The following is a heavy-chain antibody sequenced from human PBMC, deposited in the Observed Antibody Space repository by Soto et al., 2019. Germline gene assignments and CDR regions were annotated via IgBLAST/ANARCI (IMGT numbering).Heavy chain of an antibody. V-gene: IGHV1-18*01. J-gene: IGHJ6*02. CDR1: GYTFTSYG. CDR2: ISAYNGNT. CDR3: AREGGDYGDPGYYYYGMDV. Sequence: ASVKVSCKASGYTFTSYGISWVRQAPGQGLEWMGWISAYNGNTNYAQKLQGRVTMTTDTSTSTAYMELRSLRSDDTAVYYCAREGGDYGDPGYYYYGMDVWGQGTTVTVSS. D-gene: IGHD4-17*01.